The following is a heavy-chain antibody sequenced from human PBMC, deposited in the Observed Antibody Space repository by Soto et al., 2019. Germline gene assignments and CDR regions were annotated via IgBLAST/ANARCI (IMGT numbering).Heavy chain of an antibody. D-gene: IGHD6-19*01. J-gene: IGHJ6*02. Sequence: EVQLVESGGGLVKPGGSLRLSCAASGFTFSSYSMNWVRQAPGKGLEWVSSISSSSSYIYYADSVKVRFTISRDNAKNSLYLQMNSLRAEDTAVYYCARDSDSSAYYYGMDVWGQGTTVTVSS. CDR2: ISSSSSYI. V-gene: IGHV3-21*01. CDR3: ARDSDSSAYYYGMDV. CDR1: GFTFSSYS.